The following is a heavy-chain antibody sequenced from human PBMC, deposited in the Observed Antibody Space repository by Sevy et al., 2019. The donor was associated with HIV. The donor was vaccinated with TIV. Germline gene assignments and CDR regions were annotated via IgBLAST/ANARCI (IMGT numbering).Heavy chain of an antibody. CDR3: ARDSSGLTLGY. J-gene: IGHJ4*02. V-gene: IGHV1-69*13. Sequence: ASVKVSCKASGGTFSSYAISWVRQAPGQGLEWMGGIIPIFGTANYAQKFQGRVTITADESTRTAYMEVSSLRSEDTAVYYCARDSSGLTLGYWGQGTLVTVSS. CDR2: IIPIFGTA. CDR1: GGTFSSYA. D-gene: IGHD3-22*01.